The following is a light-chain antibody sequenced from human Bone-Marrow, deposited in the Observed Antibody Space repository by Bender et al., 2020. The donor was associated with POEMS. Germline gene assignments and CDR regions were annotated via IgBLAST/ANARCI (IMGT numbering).Light chain of an antibody. J-gene: IGLJ2*01. CDR3: CSYAGSSNFVV. V-gene: IGLV2-23*01. Sequence: HSALTQPASVSGSPGQSITISCTRSGSDVGNYKLVSWYQQHPDKAPKLIIYEGSERPSGVPDRFSGFKSGNTASLTISGLQAEDEAEYYCCSYAGSSNFVVFGGGTKLTVL. CDR1: GSDVGNYKL. CDR2: EGS.